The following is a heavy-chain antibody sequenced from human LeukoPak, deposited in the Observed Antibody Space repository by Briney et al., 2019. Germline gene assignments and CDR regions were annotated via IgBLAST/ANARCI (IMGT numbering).Heavy chain of an antibody. CDR2: IYHSGST. V-gene: IGHV4-4*02. CDR3: ARWGTIFGVVPPFDY. D-gene: IGHD3-3*01. J-gene: IGHJ4*02. CDR1: GGSISSSNW. Sequence: SETLSLTCAVSGGSISSSNWWSWVRQPPGKGLEWIGEIYHSGSTYYNPSLKSRVTISVDRSKNQFSLKLSSVTAADTAVYYCARWGTIFGVVPPFDYWGQGTLVTVSS.